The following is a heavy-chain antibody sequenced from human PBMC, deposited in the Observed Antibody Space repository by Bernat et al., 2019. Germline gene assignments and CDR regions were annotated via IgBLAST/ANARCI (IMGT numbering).Heavy chain of an antibody. Sequence: QVQLQQWGAGLLKPSETLSLTCAVYGGSFSGYYWSWIRQPPGKGLEWIGEINHSGSTYYNPSLKSRVTISVDTSKNQFSLKLSSVTAADTAVYYCARSPGRITGINWFDPWGQGTLVTVSS. J-gene: IGHJ5*02. CDR3: ARSPGRITGINWFDP. D-gene: IGHD1-20*01. V-gene: IGHV4-34*01. CDR1: GGSFSGYY. CDR2: INHSGST.